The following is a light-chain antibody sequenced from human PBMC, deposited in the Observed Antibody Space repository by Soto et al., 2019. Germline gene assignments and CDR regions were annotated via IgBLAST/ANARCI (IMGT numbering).Light chain of an antibody. CDR2: DAT. V-gene: IGKV1-5*01. J-gene: IGKJ1*01. CDR1: QSISRW. CDR3: QQYSSYWT. Sequence: DIQMTQSPSTPSSSLGDRVTITCRASQSISRWLAWYQQKPGKAPKLLIHDATSLESGVPSRFSGSGSGTEFTLTISSMKPDDFATYYCQQYSSYWTFAQGTKVDIK.